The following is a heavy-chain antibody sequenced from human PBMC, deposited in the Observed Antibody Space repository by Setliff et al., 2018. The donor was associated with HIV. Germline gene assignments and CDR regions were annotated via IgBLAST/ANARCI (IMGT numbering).Heavy chain of an antibody. CDR3: ARGTTPLGWFDP. CDR1: GSSFTSYG. D-gene: IGHD2-2*01. J-gene: IGHJ5*02. Sequence: GASVKVSCKASGSSFTSYGVSWVRQAPGQGLEWMGWISAYNVNTNYAQKLQGRVTMTTDTSTSTAYMELRSLRSDDTAVYYCARGTTPLGWFDPWGQGTLVTVSS. V-gene: IGHV1-18*01. CDR2: ISAYNVNT.